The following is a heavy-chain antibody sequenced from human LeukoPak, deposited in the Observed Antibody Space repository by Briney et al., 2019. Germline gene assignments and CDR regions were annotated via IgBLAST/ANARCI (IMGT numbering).Heavy chain of an antibody. CDR3: ARDRYGDPPDY. V-gene: IGHV3-53*01. Sequence: GGSLRLSCAASGFTFSSYGMSWVRQAPGKGLEWVSVIYSGGSTYCADSVKGRFTISRDNSKNTLYLQMNSLRAEDTAVYYCARDRYGDPPDYWGQGTLVTVSS. D-gene: IGHD4-17*01. CDR2: IYSGGST. CDR1: GFTFSSYG. J-gene: IGHJ4*02.